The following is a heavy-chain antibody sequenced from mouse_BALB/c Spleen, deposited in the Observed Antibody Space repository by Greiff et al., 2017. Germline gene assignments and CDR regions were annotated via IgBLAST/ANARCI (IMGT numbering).Heavy chain of an antibody. CDR3: ARWEVVATRAMDY. J-gene: IGHJ4*01. Sequence: QVQLQQSGAELVRPGASVTLSCKASGYTFTDYEMHWVKQTPVHGLEWIGAIDPETGGTAYNQKFKGKATLTADKSSSTAYMELRSLTSEDSAVYYCARWEVVATRAMDYWGQGTSVTVSS. D-gene: IGHD1-1*01. CDR1: GYTFTDYE. CDR2: IDPETGGT. V-gene: IGHV1-15*01.